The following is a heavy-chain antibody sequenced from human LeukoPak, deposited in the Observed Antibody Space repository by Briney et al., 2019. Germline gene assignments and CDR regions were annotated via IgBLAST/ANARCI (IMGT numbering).Heavy chain of an antibody. CDR1: VYTFIHYY. J-gene: IGHJ4*02. Sequence: ASVTVSFMSSVYTFIHYYLHWVRQAPGQGREWMGWIDANSGGNNDAQKFHVSVTMTRDTSISTAYVVLSRLRSDDTAVYYCARSSRYDIWTGYHYWGQGTLVTVSP. CDR2: IDANSGGN. CDR3: ARSSRYDIWTGYHY. V-gene: IGHV1-2*02. D-gene: IGHD3-9*01.